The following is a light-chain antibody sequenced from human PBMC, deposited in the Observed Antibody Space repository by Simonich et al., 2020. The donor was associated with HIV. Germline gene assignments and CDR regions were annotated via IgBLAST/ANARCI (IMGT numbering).Light chain of an antibody. CDR3: QQHYDTPWT. CDR2: WAS. CDR1: QSVLYSSNNKNY. Sequence: DIGMTQSPDSLAVSLVERPTLTCKSSQSVLYSSNNKNYLAWYQQKPGQPPNLLIYWASPRESGVPDRFSGSGSGTDFTLTINSLQAEDVAVYYCQQHYDTPWTFGQGTKVEIK. V-gene: IGKV4-1*01. J-gene: IGKJ1*01.